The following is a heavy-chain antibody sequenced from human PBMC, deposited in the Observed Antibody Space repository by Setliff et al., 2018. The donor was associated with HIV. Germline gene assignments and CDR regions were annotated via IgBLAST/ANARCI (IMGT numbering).Heavy chain of an antibody. CDR1: GGSITGNNFL. J-gene: IGHJ4*02. CDR2: IHYSGST. CDR3: AKRIAYGNTFDY. D-gene: IGHD3-10*01. Sequence: SETLSLTCSVSGGSITGNNFLWGWIRQPPGKGLEWIGNIHYSGSTYFNPSLNNRVTISVDTSKNQFSLQLTSVTAADTAVYYCAKRIAYGNTFDYWGQGTLVTVSS. V-gene: IGHV4-39*07.